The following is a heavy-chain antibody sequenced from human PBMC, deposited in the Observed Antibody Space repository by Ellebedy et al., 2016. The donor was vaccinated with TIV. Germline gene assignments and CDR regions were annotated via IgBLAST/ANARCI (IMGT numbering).Heavy chain of an antibody. CDR2: IKEDGSEK. J-gene: IGHJ5*02. D-gene: IGHD3-10*01. Sequence: PGGSLRLSCAASGFTFSSYWMSWVRQAPGKGLEWVANIKEDGSEKCYEDSVKGRFTISRDNAKNSLYLQMNSLRAEDTAVYYCARVPWGSGAVNWFDPWGQGTLVTVSS. CDR1: GFTFSSYW. CDR3: ARVPWGSGAVNWFDP. V-gene: IGHV3-7*01.